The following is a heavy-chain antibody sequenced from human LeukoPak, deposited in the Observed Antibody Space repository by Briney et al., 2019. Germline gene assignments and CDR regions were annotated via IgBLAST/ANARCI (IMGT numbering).Heavy chain of an antibody. CDR2: IGGSSDFT. V-gene: IGHV3-23*01. Sequence: PGGSLRLSCAASGFTFTTYAMSWVRQVPGKGLEWVAAIGGSSDFTYYAEYVKGRFTISRDNSKKTLYLQMNSLRAEDTAVYYCAKDLRWLVLDYWGQGTLVTVSS. J-gene: IGHJ4*02. D-gene: IGHD6-19*01. CDR1: GFTFTTYA. CDR3: AKDLRWLVLDY.